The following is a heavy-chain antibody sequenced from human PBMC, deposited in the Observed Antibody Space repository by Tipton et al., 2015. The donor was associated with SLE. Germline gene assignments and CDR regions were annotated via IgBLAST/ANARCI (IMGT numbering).Heavy chain of an antibody. D-gene: IGHD6-19*01. V-gene: IGHV1-18*01. J-gene: IGHJ4*02. CDR1: GYTFTSYG. CDR2: ISGYNGNT. CDR3: ARVGVRAVALRAFDY. Sequence: QSGAEVKKPGASVKVSCKASGYTFTSYGISWVRQAPGQGLEWMGWISGYNGNTNYAQKFQGRVAMTRDTSIDTAYMELSRLRSDDTAVYYCARVGVRAVALRAFDYWGQGTLVTVSS.